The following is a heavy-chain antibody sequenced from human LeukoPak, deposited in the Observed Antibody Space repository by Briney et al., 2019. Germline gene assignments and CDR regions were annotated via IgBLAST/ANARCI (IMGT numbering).Heavy chain of an antibody. Sequence: QSGGSLRLSCAASGFTVSSTYMSWVRQAPGKGLEWVSVIYSGGSTYYADSVKGRFTISRDNSKNTLYLQMNSLRAEDTAVYYCAKDPQGFVGATYFDYWGQGTLVTVSS. CDR1: GFTVSSTY. V-gene: IGHV3-66*01. CDR3: AKDPQGFVGATYFDY. CDR2: IYSGGST. J-gene: IGHJ4*02. D-gene: IGHD1-26*01.